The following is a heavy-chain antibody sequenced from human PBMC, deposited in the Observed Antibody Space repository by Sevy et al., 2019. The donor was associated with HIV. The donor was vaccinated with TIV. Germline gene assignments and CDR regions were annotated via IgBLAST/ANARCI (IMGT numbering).Heavy chain of an antibody. Sequence: SETLSLTGTVSGGSVSSSSHYWGWIRQPPGKGLEWIGSIYYGGSTHFNPSLRSRVTIFVATSKTQFSLMLSSVTAADTVVYFCPRTPPSDAFDLWGQGTVVTGSS. CDR3: PRTPPSDAFDL. CDR1: GGSVSSSSHY. J-gene: IGHJ3*01. V-gene: IGHV4-39*01. CDR2: IYYGGST.